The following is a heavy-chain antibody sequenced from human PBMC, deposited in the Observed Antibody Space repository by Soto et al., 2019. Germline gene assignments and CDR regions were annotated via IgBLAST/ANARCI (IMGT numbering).Heavy chain of an antibody. V-gene: IGHV4-4*07. J-gene: IGHJ4*02. CDR3: ARSDPYGSVSYFG. CDR2: IYATGST. CDR1: GASISGYY. D-gene: IGHD3-10*01. Sequence: SETLSLTCTVSGASISGYYWSWIRKSAGKGLEWIGRIYATGSTNYNPSLKSRVTISVDTSKNQFSLKLSSVTAADTAVYYCARSDPYGSVSYFGWGQGTQVTVSS.